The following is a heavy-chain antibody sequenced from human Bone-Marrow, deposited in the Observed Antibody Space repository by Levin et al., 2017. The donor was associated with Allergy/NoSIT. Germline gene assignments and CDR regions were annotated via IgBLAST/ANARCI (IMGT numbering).Heavy chain of an antibody. V-gene: IGHV3-9*01. D-gene: IGHD6-13*01. CDR2: TSWNSGSI. CDR3: AKDKMRRQQLPNWFDP. Sequence: GGSLRLSCAASGFTFDDYAMHWVRQAPGKGLEWVSGTSWNSGSIGYADSVKGRFTISRDNAKNSLYLQMNSLRAEDTALYYCAKDKMRRQQLPNWFDPWGQGTLVTVSS. J-gene: IGHJ5*02. CDR1: GFTFDDYA.